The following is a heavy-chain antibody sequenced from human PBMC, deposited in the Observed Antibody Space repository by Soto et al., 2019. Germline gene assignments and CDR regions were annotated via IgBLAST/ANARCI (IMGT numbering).Heavy chain of an antibody. J-gene: IGHJ6*02. CDR1: GCSISSAECY. D-gene: IGHD2-8*01. CDR3: ARDGGFCTNGVCPVYYYYGMDV. Sequence: SVTLSLTCPVAGCSISSAECYWSSIRKPPGEGLEWIGNIYYSGTTYNNPSLKSRVTISVDTSNNQFTLKLSSVTAADTAVYYCARDGGFCTNGVCPVYYYYGMDVLGQGTTVT. V-gene: IGHV4-30-4*01. CDR2: IYYSGTT.